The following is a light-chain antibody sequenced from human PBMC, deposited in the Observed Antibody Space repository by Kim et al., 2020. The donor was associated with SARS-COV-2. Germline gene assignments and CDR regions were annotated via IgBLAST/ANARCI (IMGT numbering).Light chain of an antibody. CDR3: QLYDSSPA. Sequence: EIVLTQSPGTLSLSPGERATLSSRASQRISSRYLGWYQQKPGQAPRLLIYGSSTRATGIPDRFSGSGSGTEFSLTISRLEAEDFAVYFCQLYDSSPAFGQGTKVDIK. J-gene: IGKJ1*01. CDR2: GSS. CDR1: QRISSRY. V-gene: IGKV3-20*01.